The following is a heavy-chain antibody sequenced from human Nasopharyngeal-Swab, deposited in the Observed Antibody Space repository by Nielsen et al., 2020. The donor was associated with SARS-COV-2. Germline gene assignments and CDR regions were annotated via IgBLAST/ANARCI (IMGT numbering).Heavy chain of an antibody. CDR2: IYYSGST. Sequence: SETLSPTCTVSGGSISSYYWSWIRQPPGKGLEWIGYIYYSGSTNYNPSLKSRVTISVDTSKNQFSLKLSSVTAADTAVYYCAREVRGYAYGTRSFDIWGQGTMVTVSS. CDR3: AREVRGYAYGTRSFDI. CDR1: GGSISSYY. V-gene: IGHV4-59*12. J-gene: IGHJ3*02. D-gene: IGHD5-18*01.